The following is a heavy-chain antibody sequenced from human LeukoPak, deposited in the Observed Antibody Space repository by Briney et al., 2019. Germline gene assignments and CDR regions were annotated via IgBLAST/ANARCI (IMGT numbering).Heavy chain of an antibody. D-gene: IGHD4-17*01. V-gene: IGHV4-34*01. Sequence: SETLSLTCAVYGGSFSGYYWSWIRQPPGKGLEWIGEINHSGSTNYNPSLKSRVTISVDTSKNQFSLKLSSVTAADTAVYYCARHDDYGRAFDIWGQGTMVTVSS. J-gene: IGHJ3*02. CDR3: ARHDDYGRAFDI. CDR2: INHSGST. CDR1: GGSFSGYY.